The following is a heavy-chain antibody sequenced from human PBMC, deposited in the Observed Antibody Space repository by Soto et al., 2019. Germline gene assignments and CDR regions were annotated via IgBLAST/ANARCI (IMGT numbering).Heavy chain of an antibody. CDR1: GFTFSSYA. CDR3: AKDGNGDIVVVPAAMGFDY. D-gene: IGHD2-2*01. J-gene: IGHJ4*02. V-gene: IGHV3-23*01. Sequence: GGSLRLSCAASGFTFSSYAMSWVRQAPGKGLEWVSAISGSGGSTYYADSVKGRFTISRDNSKNTLYLQMNSLRAEDTAVYYCAKDGNGDIVVVPAAMGFDYWGQGTLVTVSS. CDR2: ISGSGGST.